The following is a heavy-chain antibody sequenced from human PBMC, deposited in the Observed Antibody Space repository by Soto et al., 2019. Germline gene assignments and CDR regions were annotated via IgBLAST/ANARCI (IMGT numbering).Heavy chain of an antibody. CDR1: GFTFSSYA. J-gene: IGHJ5*02. V-gene: IGHV3-30-3*01. Sequence: QVQLVESGGGVVQPGRSLRLSCAASGFTFSSYAMHWVRQAPGKGLEWVAVISYDGSNKYYADSVKGRFTISRDNSKNTLYLKMNSVRAEDTAVYYCARDMGDAEEPLRRRWFDPWGQGTLVPVSS. CDR3: ARDMGDAEEPLRRRWFDP. CDR2: ISYDGSNK. D-gene: IGHD1-1*01.